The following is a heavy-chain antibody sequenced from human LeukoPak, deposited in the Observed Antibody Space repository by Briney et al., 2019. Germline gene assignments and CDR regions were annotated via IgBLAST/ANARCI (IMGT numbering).Heavy chain of an antibody. CDR2: ISGGGEHT. J-gene: IGHJ4*02. CDR3: ASGPYSSSYFAS. D-gene: IGHD6-13*01. Sequence: GGSLRLSCAASGFTFTNFAMKWVRQAPGRGLEWVADISGGGEHTFYADSVKGRFTISRDNSKDTLHLQMSILRPEDTALYYCASGPYSSSYFASWGQGTMVTVSS. CDR1: GFTFTNFA. V-gene: IGHV3-23*01.